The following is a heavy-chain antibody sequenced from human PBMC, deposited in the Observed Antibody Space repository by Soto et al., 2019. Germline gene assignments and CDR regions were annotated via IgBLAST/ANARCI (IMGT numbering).Heavy chain of an antibody. Sequence: ASVKVSCKASGYTFTSYAMHWVRQAPGQRLEWMGWINAGNGNTKYSQKFQGRVTITRDTSASTAYMDLSSLTSEDTAVYFCAREHDSLSGYAFDHLGQGAMVTVSS. CDR1: GYTFTSYA. CDR3: AREHDSLSGYAFDH. V-gene: IGHV1-3*01. D-gene: IGHD3-3*01. CDR2: INAGNGNT. J-gene: IGHJ4*02.